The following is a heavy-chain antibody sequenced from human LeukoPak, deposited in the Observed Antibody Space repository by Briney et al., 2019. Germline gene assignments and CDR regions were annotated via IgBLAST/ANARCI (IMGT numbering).Heavy chain of an antibody. CDR2: ISSSSSYI. D-gene: IGHD6-13*01. Sequence: GGSLSLSCAASGFTFSSYSMNWVRQAPGKWLEWVSSISSSSSYIYYADSVKGRFTISRDNAKNSLYLQMNSLRAEDTAVYYCASPSNVAAAGHYWGQGTLVTVPS. CDR3: ASPSNVAAAGHY. CDR1: GFTFSSYS. J-gene: IGHJ4*02. V-gene: IGHV3-21*01.